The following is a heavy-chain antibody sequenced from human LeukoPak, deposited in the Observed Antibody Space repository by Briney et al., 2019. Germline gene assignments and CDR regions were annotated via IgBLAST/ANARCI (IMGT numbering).Heavy chain of an antibody. D-gene: IGHD2-15*01. CDR1: GFTFSSYS. V-gene: IGHV3-21*01. Sequence: PGGSLRLSCAASGFTFSSYSMNWVRQAPGKGLEWVSSISSSSSYIYYADSVKGRFTISRDNAKKLVYLQMNSLTAEDTVVYYCARGGRCSGDNCYATLYDYWGQGTVVAVSS. CDR2: ISSSSSYI. CDR3: ARGGRCSGDNCYATLYDY. J-gene: IGHJ4*02.